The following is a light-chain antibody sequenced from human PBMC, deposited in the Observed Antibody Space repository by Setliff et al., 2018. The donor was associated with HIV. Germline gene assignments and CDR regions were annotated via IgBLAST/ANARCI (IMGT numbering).Light chain of an antibody. CDR3: ATWNTVSVSEI. J-gene: IGLJ2*01. CDR1: SSIIGKNS. V-gene: IGLV1-51*01. CDR2: DNT. Sequence: QSVLTQPPSVSAAPGQMVTISCSGGSSIIGKNSVSWYQQITGAAPTLLIYDNTRPPSGIPDRFSAYKSGTSATLVIAGLHTGDEANYFCATWNTVSVSEIFGVGTK.